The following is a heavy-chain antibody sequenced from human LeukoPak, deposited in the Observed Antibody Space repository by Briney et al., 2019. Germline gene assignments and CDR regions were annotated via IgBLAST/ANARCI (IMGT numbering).Heavy chain of an antibody. CDR2: INPNSGGT. D-gene: IGHD3-3*01. CDR1: GYTFTGPY. Sequence: ASVKFSCKASGYTFTGPYMHWVRQAPGQGLEWMGWINPNSGGTNYAQNFQGRVTMTRDTSFSTAYMEVSRLRSDDTAVYYCARAIGDYDFWSGYQTYYYYMDVWGKGTTVTVSS. V-gene: IGHV1-2*02. CDR3: ARAIGDYDFWSGYQTYYYYMDV. J-gene: IGHJ6*03.